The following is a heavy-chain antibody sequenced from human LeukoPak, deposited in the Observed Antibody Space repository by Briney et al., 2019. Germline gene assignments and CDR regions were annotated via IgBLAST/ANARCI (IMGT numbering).Heavy chain of an antibody. CDR3: AKATNGGNSD. Sequence: GGSLRLSCAASGFTFSSYGMHWVRQAPGKWLEWVAVIWYDGSNKYYADSVKGRFTISRDNSKNTLYLQMNSLRAEDTAVYYCAKATNGGNSDWGQGTLVTVSS. J-gene: IGHJ4*02. CDR1: GFTFSSYG. V-gene: IGHV3-33*06. D-gene: IGHD4-23*01. CDR2: IWYDGSNK.